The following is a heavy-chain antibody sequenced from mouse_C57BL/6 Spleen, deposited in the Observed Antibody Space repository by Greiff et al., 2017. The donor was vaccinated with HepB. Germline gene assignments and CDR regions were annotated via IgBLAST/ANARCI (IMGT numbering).Heavy chain of an antibody. CDR2: INPNNGGT. CDR1: GYTFTDYY. V-gene: IGHV1-26*01. Sequence: EVQLQQSGPELVKPGASVKISCKASGYTFTDYYMNWVKQSHGKSLEWIGDINPNNGGTSYNQKFKGKATLTVDKSSSTAYMELRSLTSEDSAVYYCARYGWDDWYFDVWGTGTTVTVSS. CDR3: ARYGWDDWYFDV. J-gene: IGHJ1*03. D-gene: IGHD1-2*01.